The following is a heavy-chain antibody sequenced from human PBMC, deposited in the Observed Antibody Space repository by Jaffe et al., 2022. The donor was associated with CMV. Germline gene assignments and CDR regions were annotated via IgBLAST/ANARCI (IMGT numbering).Heavy chain of an antibody. Sequence: QITLKESGPTLVKPTQTLTLTCTFSGFSLSTPKVGVGWIRQPPGKALEWLAIIFWNDDSRYSPSLKSRLTITKDTSKNQVVLTMTNTDPVDTATYYCAHASLYSSGTYWGNTLFGPFNYWGQGTLVPVSS. J-gene: IGHJ4*02. D-gene: IGHD3-10*01. CDR3: AHASLYSSGTYWGNTLFGPFNY. CDR2: IFWNDDS. CDR1: GFSLSTPKVG. V-gene: IGHV2-5*01.